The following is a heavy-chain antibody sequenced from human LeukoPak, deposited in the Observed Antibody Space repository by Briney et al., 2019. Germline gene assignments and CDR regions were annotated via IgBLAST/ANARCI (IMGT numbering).Heavy chain of an antibody. CDR2: VNHSGRT. CDR1: GGSFSGYF. V-gene: IGHV4-34*01. CDR3: ARGQFQWDY. J-gene: IGHJ4*02. D-gene: IGHD2-8*01. Sequence: SETLSLTCAVYGGSFSGYFWSWIRQPPGKGLEWIGEVNHSGRTNYNPSLKSRVTISVDPSKSQFSLNLRSVTAADTAVYYCARGQFQWDYWGQGTLVIVSS.